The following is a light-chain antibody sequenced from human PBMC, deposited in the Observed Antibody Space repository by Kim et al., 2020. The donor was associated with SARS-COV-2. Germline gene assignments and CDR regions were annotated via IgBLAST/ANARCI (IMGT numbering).Light chain of an antibody. CDR3: QQTYNTPR. CDR2: SAS. CDR1: QSVSTS. J-gene: IGKJ2*03. V-gene: IGKV1-39*01. Sequence: DIQMTQSPSSLSVSVGDRVTITCRTSQSVSTSLNWYQQKLGKVPSLLIYSASTLRSGVPSRFSGSGSGTNFTLTINSLHPDDSATYYGQQTYNTPRFGQGRKLKI.